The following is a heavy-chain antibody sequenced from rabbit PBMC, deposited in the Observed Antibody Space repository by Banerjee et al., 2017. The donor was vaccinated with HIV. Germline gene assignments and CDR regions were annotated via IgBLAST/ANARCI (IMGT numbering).Heavy chain of an antibody. J-gene: IGHJ4*01. D-gene: IGHD6-1*01. Sequence: QSLEESGGDLVKPGASLTLTCTASGFSFSSYSMGWVRQAPGKGLEWIGCISTGDGSTYYANWVNGRFTISSHNAQNTLYLQLNSLTAADTATYFCVRDAGYAAYGYVDLNLWGQGTLVTVS. V-gene: IGHV1S7*01. CDR1: GFSFSSYS. CDR3: VRDAGYAAYGYVDLNL. CDR2: ISTGDGST.